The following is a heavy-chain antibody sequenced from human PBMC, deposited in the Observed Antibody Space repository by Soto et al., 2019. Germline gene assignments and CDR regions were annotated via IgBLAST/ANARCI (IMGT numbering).Heavy chain of an antibody. CDR2: IYYSGST. V-gene: IGHV4-31*03. J-gene: IGHJ6*01. Sequence: QVQLQESGPGLVKPSQTLSLTCTVSGGSISSGGYYWSWIRQHPGKGLEWIGYIYYSGSTYYNPSLKSRVTISGDTSKNQFSLKLSSVTAADTAVYYCARDFITGSSSYGMDVWGQGTTVTVSS. CDR1: GGSISSGGYY. CDR3: ARDFITGSSSYGMDV. D-gene: IGHD6-6*01.